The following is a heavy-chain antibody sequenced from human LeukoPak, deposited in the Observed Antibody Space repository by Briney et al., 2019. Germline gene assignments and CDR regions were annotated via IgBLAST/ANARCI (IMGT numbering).Heavy chain of an antibody. CDR1: GYSISSGYY. V-gene: IGHV4-38-2*02. D-gene: IGHD2-2*02. CDR2: IYHSGST. J-gene: IGHJ4*02. CDR3: ASAIVVPAAINSDY. Sequence: PSETLSLTCTVSGYSISSGYYWGWIRQPPGKGLEWIGSIYHSGSTYYNPSLKSRVTISVDTSKNQFSLKLSSVTAADTAVYYCASAIVVPAAINSDYWGQGTLVTVSS.